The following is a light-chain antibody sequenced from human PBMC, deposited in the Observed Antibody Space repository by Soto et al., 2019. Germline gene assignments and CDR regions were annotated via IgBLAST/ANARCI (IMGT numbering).Light chain of an antibody. CDR3: CSYAGSNTYV. CDR1: SSDVGSDNL. J-gene: IGLJ1*01. V-gene: IGLV2-23*02. CDR2: EVS. Sequence: QSALTQPASVSGSPGQSITISCTGTSSDVGSDNLVSWYQQHPGKAPKFIIYEVSQRPAGVSYRFSGSKSGNTAYLTISGLQAEDEADYYCCSYAGSNTYVFGTGTKVTVL.